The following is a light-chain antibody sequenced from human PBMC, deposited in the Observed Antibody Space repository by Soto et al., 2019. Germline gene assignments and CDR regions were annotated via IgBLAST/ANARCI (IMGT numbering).Light chain of an antibody. J-gene: IGLJ1*01. CDR3: SSYTSSSTYI. CDR2: DVS. CDR1: SSDVGGSNG. Sequence: QSALTQPPSVSGSPGQSVAISCTGTSSDVGGSNGVSWYQQPPGTAPKLIIYDVSNRPSGVPDRFSESKSGNTASLIISGLQAEDEGDYYCSSYTSSSTYIFGNGSKVTGL. V-gene: IGLV2-18*02.